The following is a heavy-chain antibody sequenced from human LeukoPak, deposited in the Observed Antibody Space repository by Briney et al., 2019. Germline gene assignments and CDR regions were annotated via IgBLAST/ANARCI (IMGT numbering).Heavy chain of an antibody. CDR3: ARGSNWFYYYYTMDV. CDR2: ISYDETNK. J-gene: IGHJ6*02. CDR1: GFTFSSYA. D-gene: IGHD6-13*01. V-gene: IGHV3-30-3*01. Sequence: AGRSLRLSCAASGFTFSSYAMHWVRQAPGEGLEGVAVISYDETNKYYPDSVKGRFTISRDNSKNTLYLQMNSLRPEDTAVYYCARGSNWFYYYYTMDVWGQGTTVTVSS.